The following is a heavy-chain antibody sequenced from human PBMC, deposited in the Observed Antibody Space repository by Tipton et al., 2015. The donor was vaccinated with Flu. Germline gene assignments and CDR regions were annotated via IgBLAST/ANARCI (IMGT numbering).Heavy chain of an antibody. CDR2: INPHSGGT. J-gene: IGHJ4*02. V-gene: IGHV1-2*06. CDR1: GYTFGGYF. Sequence: QVQLVQSGAEVKKPGASVNVSCKTSGYTFGGYFLHWVRQAPGQGLEWMGRINPHSGGTNYAQKFQGRITITRDTSTATMYMEPSSLRSDDTAVYYCARVGAWNDLEFWGQGTLVNVSS. CDR3: ARVGAWNDLEF. D-gene: IGHD1-1*01.